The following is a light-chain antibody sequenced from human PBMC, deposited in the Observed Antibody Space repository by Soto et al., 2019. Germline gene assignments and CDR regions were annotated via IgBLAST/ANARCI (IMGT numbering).Light chain of an antibody. Sequence: QSVLTQPAPVSGSPGQSITISCTGTSNDVGSYNLVSWYQQHPGKAPKLMIYEGSKRPSGVSNRFSGSKSGNTASLTISGLQAEDEADYYCCSYAGSSTFVFGTGTKVTVL. V-gene: IGLV2-23*01. CDR2: EGS. J-gene: IGLJ1*01. CDR1: SNDVGSYNL. CDR3: CSYAGSSTFV.